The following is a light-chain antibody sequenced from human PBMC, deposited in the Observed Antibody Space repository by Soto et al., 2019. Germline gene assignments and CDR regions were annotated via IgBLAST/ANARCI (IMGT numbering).Light chain of an antibody. CDR3: QQRYRWPPST. J-gene: IGKJ5*01. CDR2: DGS. CDR1: ESVFNY. Sequence: EVVLTQSPATLSLSPGERATLFCRASESVFNYLAWSQQKPGQAPRLLIYDGSNRATGIPARFSGSGYGTDFTLTISSLEPEDFAVYYCQQRYRWPPSTFGQGTRLDIK. V-gene: IGKV3-11*01.